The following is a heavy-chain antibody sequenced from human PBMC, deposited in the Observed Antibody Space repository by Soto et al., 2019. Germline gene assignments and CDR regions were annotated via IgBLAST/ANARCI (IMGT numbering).Heavy chain of an antibody. J-gene: IGHJ4*02. D-gene: IGHD6-19*01. CDR3: APTKYSSGWPLDY. CDR2: ISSSSAYT. CDR1: GFTFSDFY. V-gene: IGHV3-11*03. Sequence: GGSLRLSCAASGFTFSDFYMSWFRQAPGKGLEWVSYISSSSAYTNYADSVKGRFTISRDNAKNSLYLQMNSLRAEDTAVYYCAPTKYSSGWPLDYWGQGTLVTVSS.